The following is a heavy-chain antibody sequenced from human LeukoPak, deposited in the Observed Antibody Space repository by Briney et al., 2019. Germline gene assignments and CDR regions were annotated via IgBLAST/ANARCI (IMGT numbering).Heavy chain of an antibody. D-gene: IGHD2-15*01. V-gene: IGHV3-23*01. Sequence: GGSLRLSCSASGFTFSNFAMSWVRQAPGKGLEWVSAVSSDGINTYYTDSLKGRFTISRDNSKNTLYLQMNGLRAEDTAFYYCARDRMYSYGTYFDYWGQGTLVTVSS. J-gene: IGHJ4*02. CDR1: GFTFSNFA. CDR3: ARDRMYSYGTYFDY. CDR2: VSSDGINT.